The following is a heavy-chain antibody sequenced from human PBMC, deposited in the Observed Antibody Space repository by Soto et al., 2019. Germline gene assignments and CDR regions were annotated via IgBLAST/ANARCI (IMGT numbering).Heavy chain of an antibody. CDR2: INPSGGST. V-gene: IGHV1-46*01. CDR1: GYTFTSYY. Sequence: GASVKVSCKASGYTFTSYYMHWVRQAPGQGLEWMGIINPSGGSTSYAQKFQGRVTMTRDTSTSTVYMELSSLRSEDTAVYYCARVRPSAGPGSGYDGGGAFDIWGQGTMVTVSS. CDR3: ARVRPSAGPGSGYDGGGAFDI. J-gene: IGHJ3*02. D-gene: IGHD5-12*01.